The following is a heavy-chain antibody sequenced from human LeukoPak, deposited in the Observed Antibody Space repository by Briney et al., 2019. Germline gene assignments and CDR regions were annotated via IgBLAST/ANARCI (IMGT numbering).Heavy chain of an antibody. D-gene: IGHD3/OR15-3a*01. Sequence: GGSLRLSCAASGFTFSSYGMHWVRQAPGKGLEWVAFIRYDGSNKYYADSVKGRFTISRDNSKNTLYLQMNSLSAEDTAVYYCAKDPPWAGYLGAFDIWGQGTMVTVSS. CDR3: AKDPPWAGYLGAFDI. J-gene: IGHJ3*02. V-gene: IGHV3-30*02. CDR1: GFTFSSYG. CDR2: IRYDGSNK.